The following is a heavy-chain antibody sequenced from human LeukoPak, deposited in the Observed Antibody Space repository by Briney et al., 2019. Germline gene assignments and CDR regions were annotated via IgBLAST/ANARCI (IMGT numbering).Heavy chain of an antibody. J-gene: IGHJ3*02. CDR2: IYYSGST. CDR3: ATYGERGFDI. D-gene: IGHD4-17*01. V-gene: IGHV4-59*01. Sequence: SETLSLTCTVSGGSISSYYWSWIRQPPGKGLEWIGYIYYSGSTNYSSSLKSRVTLSVDTSKNQFSLRLSSVTAADTAVYYCATYGERGFDIWGQGTMVTVSS. CDR1: GGSISSYY.